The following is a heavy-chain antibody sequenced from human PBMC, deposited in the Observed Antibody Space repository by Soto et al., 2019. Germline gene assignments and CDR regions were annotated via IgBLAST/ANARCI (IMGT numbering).Heavy chain of an antibody. CDR2: INHSGST. V-gene: IGHV4-34*01. CDR1: GGSFSGYY. CDR3: ARGNQYYYGSGSYYNNWFDP. J-gene: IGHJ5*02. D-gene: IGHD3-10*01. Sequence: SETLSLTCAVYGGSFSGYYWSWIRQPPGKGLEWIGEINHSGSTNYNPPLKSRVTISVDTSKNQFSLKLSSVTAADTAVYYCARGNQYYYGSGSYYNNWFDPWGQGTLVTVSS.